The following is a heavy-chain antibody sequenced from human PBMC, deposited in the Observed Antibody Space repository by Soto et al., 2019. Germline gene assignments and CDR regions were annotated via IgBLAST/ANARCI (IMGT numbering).Heavy chain of an antibody. CDR3: ARKVMAARWADAFDI. Sequence: EVQLVQSGAEVKKPGESLRISCKGSGYSFTTYSITWVRQMPGKGLEWMGRIDPSDSYTNYSPSFQGHVTISADKSISTAYLQWSSLKASDTAMYYCARKVMAARWADAFDIWGQGTMVTVSS. D-gene: IGHD5-12*01. CDR2: IDPSDSYT. V-gene: IGHV5-10-1*01. J-gene: IGHJ3*02. CDR1: GYSFTTYS.